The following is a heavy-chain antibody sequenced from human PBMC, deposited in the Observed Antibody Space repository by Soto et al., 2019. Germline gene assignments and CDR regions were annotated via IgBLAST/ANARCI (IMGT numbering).Heavy chain of an antibody. CDR2: ISSSSSYI. CDR1: GFTFSSYS. CDR3: AKVPASLYTFAY. Sequence: SLRLSCAGSGFTFSSYSMNWVRQAPGKGLEWVSSISSSSSYIYYADSVKGRFTISRDNSKNPLYLQMNSLRAEDTAVYYCAKVPASLYTFAYWGQGTLVTVSS. D-gene: IGHD3-16*01. V-gene: IGHV3-21*04. J-gene: IGHJ4*02.